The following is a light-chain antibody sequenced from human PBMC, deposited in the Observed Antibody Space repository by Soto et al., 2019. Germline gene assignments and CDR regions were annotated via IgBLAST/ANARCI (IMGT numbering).Light chain of an antibody. CDR1: QAIRND. CDR3: LQHNVFPRT. V-gene: IGKV1-17*01. J-gene: IGKJ1*01. CDR2: GSS. Sequence: DIQMTQSPSSLSTSVGDRVTITCRASQAIRNDLAWYQQKPGRAPKRLIYGSSSLHSGVPSRFSGRGSGTEFTLTISSLQPEDFATYYCLQHNVFPRTFGQGTNV.